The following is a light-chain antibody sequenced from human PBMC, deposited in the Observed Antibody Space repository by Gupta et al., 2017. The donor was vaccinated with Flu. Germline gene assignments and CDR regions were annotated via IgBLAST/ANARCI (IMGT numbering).Light chain of an antibody. CDR3: QTWGTAIRV. Sequence: QLVLTQSPSASASLGASVKLTCTLSSGHSSNPIAWHQQQPEKGPRYLIKLNSDGSHYKGDGIPDRFSGSSSGAERYLTISSLQSEDEADYYCQTWGTAIRVFGGGTKLTVL. J-gene: IGLJ3*02. CDR2: LNSDGSH. CDR1: SGHSSNP. V-gene: IGLV4-69*01.